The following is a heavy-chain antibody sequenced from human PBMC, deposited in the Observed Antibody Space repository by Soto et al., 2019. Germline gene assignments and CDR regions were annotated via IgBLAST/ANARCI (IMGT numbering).Heavy chain of an antibody. Sequence: QVQLVQSGADVKEPGSSVRVSCKSSGGTFSSSSINWVRQAPGQGLEWMGGIIPMFGTGNYAQKLQGRVTITADESTNTVYLELSSLRSEDTAVYYCATPRTSYYESTGYGYFDYWGQGTLVTVSS. V-gene: IGHV1-69*12. J-gene: IGHJ4*02. CDR2: IIPMFGTG. CDR3: ATPRTSYYESTGYGYFDY. D-gene: IGHD3-22*01. CDR1: GGTFSSSS.